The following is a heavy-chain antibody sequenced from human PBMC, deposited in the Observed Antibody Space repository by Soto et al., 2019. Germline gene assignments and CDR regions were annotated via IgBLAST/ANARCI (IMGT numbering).Heavy chain of an antibody. CDR2: ISSSGSTI. J-gene: IGHJ5*02. V-gene: IGHV3-11*01. Sequence: QVQLVESGGGLVKPGGSLRLSCAASGFTFRDYYMSWIRQAPGKVLEWVSYISSSGSTIYYADSVKGRFTISRDNAKNSPYLQMNSLRAEDTALYYCARGTTSSWYPGWFEPWGQGTLVTVSS. CDR3: ARGTTSSWYPGWFEP. CDR1: GFTFRDYY. D-gene: IGHD6-13*01.